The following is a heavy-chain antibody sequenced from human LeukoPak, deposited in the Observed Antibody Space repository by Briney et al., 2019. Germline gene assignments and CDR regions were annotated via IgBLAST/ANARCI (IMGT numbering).Heavy chain of an antibody. CDR3: ARSEGWLRPYYFDY. J-gene: IGHJ4*02. CDR1: GGSISSGGYS. D-gene: IGHD3-9*01. Sequence: SETLSLTCAVSGGSISSGGYSWSWIRQPPGKGLEWIGYIYYSGNTNYNPSLKSRVTISVDTSKNLFSLKLNSVTAADTAVYYCARSEGWLRPYYFDYWGQGTLVTVSS. CDR2: IYYSGNT. V-gene: IGHV4-61*08.